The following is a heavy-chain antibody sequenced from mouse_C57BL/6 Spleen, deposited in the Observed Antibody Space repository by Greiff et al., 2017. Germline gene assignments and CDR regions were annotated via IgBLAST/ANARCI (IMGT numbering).Heavy chain of an antibody. Sequence: VQLKQSGPVLVKPGASVKMSCKASGYTFTDYYMNWVKQSHGKSLEWIGVINPYNGGTSYNQKFKGKATLTVDKSSSTAYMELNSLTSEDSAVYYCARRMVTTLYYYAMDYWGQGTSVTVSS. D-gene: IGHD2-2*01. J-gene: IGHJ4*01. CDR1: GYTFTDYY. V-gene: IGHV1-19*01. CDR2: INPYNGGT. CDR3: ARRMVTTLYYYAMDY.